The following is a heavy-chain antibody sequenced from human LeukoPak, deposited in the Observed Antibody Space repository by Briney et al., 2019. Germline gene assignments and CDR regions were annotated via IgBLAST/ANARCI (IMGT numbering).Heavy chain of an antibody. CDR1: GYSFTTYF. J-gene: IGHJ4*02. Sequence: GESLKISCTGSGYSFTTYFIGWARQMPGKGLEWMGIIYPGDSDTRYGPSFQGQVTISADKSLSTAYLQWSSLKASDTAIYYCARGERSLDYWGQGTLVTVSS. CDR2: IYPGDSDT. D-gene: IGHD3-10*01. V-gene: IGHV5-51*01. CDR3: ARGERSLDY.